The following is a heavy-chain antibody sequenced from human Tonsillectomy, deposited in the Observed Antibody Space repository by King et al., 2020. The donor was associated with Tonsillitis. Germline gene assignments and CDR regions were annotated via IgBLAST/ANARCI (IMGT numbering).Heavy chain of an antibody. CDR3: ARLENWFDP. CDR2: ISAYSGNT. Sequence: VQLVESGAEVKKPGASVKVSCKASGHTFTSYGITWVRQAPGQGLEWMGWISAYSGNTNYALELQGRLTLTTDTSTSTAYMELRSLRSDDTAVYYCARLENWFDPWGQGTLVTVSS. CDR1: GHTFTSYG. J-gene: IGHJ5*02. D-gene: IGHD3-3*01. V-gene: IGHV1-18*01.